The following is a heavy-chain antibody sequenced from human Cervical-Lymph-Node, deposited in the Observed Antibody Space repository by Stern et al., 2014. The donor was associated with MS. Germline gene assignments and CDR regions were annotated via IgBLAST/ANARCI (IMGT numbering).Heavy chain of an antibody. CDR1: GFNFSDYS. CDR3: ARSGSYPPRDGMDV. D-gene: IGHD1-26*01. J-gene: IGHJ6*02. V-gene: IGHV3-11*01. CDR2: ISSSGATI. Sequence: VQLVESGGGLVKPGGSLRLSCEVSGFNFSDYSITWIRQAPGKGLELVSFISSSGATISYADSVKGRFSISTDSTKNSLGLQMNSPRHEDTAVYFCARSGSYPPRDGMDVWGQGTTVTVS.